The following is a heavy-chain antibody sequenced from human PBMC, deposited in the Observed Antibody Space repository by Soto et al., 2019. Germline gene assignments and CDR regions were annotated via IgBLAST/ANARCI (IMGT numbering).Heavy chain of an antibody. D-gene: IGHD2-2*01. Sequence: GGSLRLSCAASGFTFSNAWMNWVRQAPGKGLEWVGRIKSKTDGGTTDYAATVQGRFTISGDGSKNTLYLQMNSLKTEDTAVYYCTTGEWVYCSSTSCYRGPDYWGQGTLVTVSS. CDR2: IKSKTDGGTT. CDR3: TTGEWVYCSSTSCYRGPDY. CDR1: GFTFSNAW. J-gene: IGHJ4*02. V-gene: IGHV3-15*07.